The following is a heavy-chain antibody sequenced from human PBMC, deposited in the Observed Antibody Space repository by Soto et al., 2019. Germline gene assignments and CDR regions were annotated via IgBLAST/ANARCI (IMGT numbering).Heavy chain of an antibody. J-gene: IGHJ4*02. Sequence: QITLKESGPTLVKPTQTLTLTCTFSGFSLSTSGVGVGCIRQPPGKALEWLAFIYWDDDKRYSPSLKSTLTIPKDPSKHPVVLTITNMDAVDTATDYGAHRREYSGNWNEGYFDYWGQGTLVTVSS. CDR2: IYWDDDK. CDR3: AHRREYSGNWNEGYFDY. V-gene: IGHV2-5*02. D-gene: IGHD1-1*01. CDR1: GFSLSTSGVG.